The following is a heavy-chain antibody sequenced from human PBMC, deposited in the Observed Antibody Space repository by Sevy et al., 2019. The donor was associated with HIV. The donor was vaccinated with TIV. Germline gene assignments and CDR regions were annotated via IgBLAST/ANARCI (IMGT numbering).Heavy chain of an antibody. Sequence: ASVKVSCKASGYTFTSYGISWVRQAPGQGLEWMGWISAYNGNTNYAQKLQGRDTMTTDTSTSTAYMELRSLRSDDTAVYYCARDRGNIAVAGPIDYWGQGTLVTVSS. V-gene: IGHV1-18*01. CDR3: ARDRGNIAVAGPIDY. CDR1: GYTFTSYG. CDR2: ISAYNGNT. D-gene: IGHD6-19*01. J-gene: IGHJ4*02.